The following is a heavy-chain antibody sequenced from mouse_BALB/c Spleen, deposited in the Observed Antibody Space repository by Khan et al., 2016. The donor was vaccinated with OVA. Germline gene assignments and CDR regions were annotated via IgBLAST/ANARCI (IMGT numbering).Heavy chain of an antibody. V-gene: IGHV5-17*02. CDR3: ATSYFNGYYFDD. D-gene: IGHD1-1*01. CDR2: ISGDSSTI. Sequence: EVELVESGGGLVQPGGSRKLSCAASGFTFSSYGMHWVRQAPEKGLEWVAYISGDSSTIYYADTVKGRFTISRDNPKNTLFLQIPILMADDTARYYCATSYFNGYYFDDWGPGTTLTVSS. J-gene: IGHJ2*01. CDR1: GFTFSSYG.